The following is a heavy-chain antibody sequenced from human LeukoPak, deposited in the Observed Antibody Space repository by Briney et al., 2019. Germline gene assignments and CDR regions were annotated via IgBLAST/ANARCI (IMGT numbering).Heavy chain of an antibody. D-gene: IGHD5-18*01. J-gene: IGHJ4*02. CDR1: GFTFSSYW. CDR3: ARKSGYSYGPYYFDY. CDR2: IKQDGSEK. V-gene: IGHV3-7*03. Sequence: GGSLRLSCAASGFTFSSYWMSWVRQAPGKGLEWVANIKQDGSEKYYVDSVKGRFTISRDNAKNSLYLQMNSLRAEDTAVYYCARKSGYSYGPYYFDYWGQGTLVTVSS.